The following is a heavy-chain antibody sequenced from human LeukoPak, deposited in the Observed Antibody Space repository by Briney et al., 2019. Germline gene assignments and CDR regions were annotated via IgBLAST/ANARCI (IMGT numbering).Heavy chain of an antibody. CDR1: GFTFSDYY. Sequence: GGSLRLSCAASGFTFSDYYMDWVRQAPGKGLEWVGRSRNKANSYTTEYVASVKGRFTISRDNPKNSVCLQMNSLRSEDTAVYYCAREYCTGTRCYSDWGQGTLVTVSS. CDR2: SRNKANSYTT. V-gene: IGHV3-72*01. J-gene: IGHJ4*02. CDR3: AREYCTGTRCYSD. D-gene: IGHD2-2*01.